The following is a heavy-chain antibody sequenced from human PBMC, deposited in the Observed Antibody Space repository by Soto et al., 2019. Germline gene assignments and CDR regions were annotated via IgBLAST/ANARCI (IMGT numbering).Heavy chain of an antibody. D-gene: IGHD3-22*01. V-gene: IGHV4-31*03. CDR3: ARYVVVTSTLDAFDI. CDR2: IYYSGST. CDR1: GGSISSGGYY. Sequence: QVQLQESGPGLVKPSQTLSLTCTVSGGSISSGGYYWSWIRQHPGKGLEWIGYIYYSGSTYYNPSLKSRVTMXGDXSXTQSSLKLSSVTAADTAVYYCARYVVVTSTLDAFDIWGQGTMVTVSS. J-gene: IGHJ3*02.